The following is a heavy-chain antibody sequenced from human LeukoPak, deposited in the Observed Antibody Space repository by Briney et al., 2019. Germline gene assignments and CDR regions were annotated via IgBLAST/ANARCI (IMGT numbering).Heavy chain of an antibody. J-gene: IGHJ4*02. D-gene: IGHD3-22*01. CDR2: IYYSGST. V-gene: IGHV4-30-4*01. CDR1: GGSISSGDYY. CDR3: ARGESGYYYAVDY. Sequence: PSQTLSLTCTVSGGSISSGDYYWRWIRQPPGKGLEWIGYIYYSGSTYYNPSLKSRVTISVDTSKNQFSLKLSSVTAADTAVYYCARGESGYYYAVDYWGQGTLVTVSS.